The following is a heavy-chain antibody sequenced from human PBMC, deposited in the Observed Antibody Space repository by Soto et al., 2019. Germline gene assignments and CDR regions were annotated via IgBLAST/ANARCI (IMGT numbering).Heavy chain of an antibody. CDR2: VSGDGRDI. Sequence: QVQLVQSGGGAVLPGNSLRLSCAASGFPFSWAGMHWLRQAPGKGLEWVAVVSGDGRDIDYADSVRGRFTISRDNAKTTLYLQMNNIGPEDTDTDYCGRGLNKVAGGEFEIWGQGTLVTVSS. J-gene: IGHJ3*02. V-gene: IGHV3-33*01. CDR3: GRGLNKVAGGEFEI. CDR1: GFPFSWAG. D-gene: IGHD3-16*01.